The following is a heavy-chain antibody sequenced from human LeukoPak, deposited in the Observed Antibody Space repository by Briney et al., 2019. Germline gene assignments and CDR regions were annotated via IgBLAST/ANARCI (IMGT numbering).Heavy chain of an antibody. CDR3: AREGYSSSRYWFDP. D-gene: IGHD6-13*01. V-gene: IGHV1-2*06. J-gene: IGHJ5*02. CDR2: INPNSGGT. Sequence: ASVKVSCKASGYTFTSYYMHWVRQAPGQGLEWMGRINPNSGGTNYAQKFQGRVTMTRNTSISTAYMELRSLRSDDTAVYYCAREGYSSSRYWFDPWGQGTLVTVSS. CDR1: GYTFTSYY.